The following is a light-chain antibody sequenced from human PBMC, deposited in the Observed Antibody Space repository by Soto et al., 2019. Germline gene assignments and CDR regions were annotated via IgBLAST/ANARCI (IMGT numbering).Light chain of an antibody. CDR3: QQYNNWPWT. CDR2: GAS. CDR1: QSVSSN. Sequence: EIVMTQSPATLSVYPGERATLSCRASQSVSSNLAWYQQKPGQAPRLLIYGASTRATGIPARFSGSGSGTEFTLTISILQYEVFVVYYCQQYNNWPWTFGQGTKVDI. J-gene: IGKJ1*01. V-gene: IGKV3-15*01.